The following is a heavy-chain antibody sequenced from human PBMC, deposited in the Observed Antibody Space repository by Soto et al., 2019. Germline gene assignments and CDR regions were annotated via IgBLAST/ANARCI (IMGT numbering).Heavy chain of an antibody. J-gene: IGHJ5*02. CDR1: GGSISSSSYY. CDR3: ARHREWELTSNWFDP. Sequence: SETLSLTCTVSGGSISSSSYYWGWIRQPPGKGLEWIGSIYYSGSTYYNPSLKSRVTISVDTSKNQFSLKLSSVTAADTAVYYCARHREWELTSNWFDPWGQGTLVTVSS. CDR2: IYYSGST. V-gene: IGHV4-39*01. D-gene: IGHD1-26*01.